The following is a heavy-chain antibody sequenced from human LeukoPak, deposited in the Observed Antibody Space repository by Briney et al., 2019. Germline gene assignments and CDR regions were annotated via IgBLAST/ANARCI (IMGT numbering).Heavy chain of an antibody. CDR3: ARAWYSYGPLDAFDI. J-gene: IGHJ3*02. CDR2: ISGSGGST. CDR1: GFTFSSYG. Sequence: PGGSLRLSCAASGFTFSSYGMSWVRQAPGKGLEWVSAISGSGGSTYYADSVKGRFTISRDNSKNTLYLQMNSLRAEDTAVYYCARAWYSYGPLDAFDIWGEGAMVTVSS. V-gene: IGHV3-23*01. D-gene: IGHD5-18*01.